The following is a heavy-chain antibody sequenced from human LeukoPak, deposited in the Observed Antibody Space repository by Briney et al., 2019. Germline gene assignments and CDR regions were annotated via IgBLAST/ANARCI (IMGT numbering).Heavy chain of an antibody. CDR1: GGSFSGYY. CDR2: INHSGST. J-gene: IGHJ4*02. CDR3: ARGGEYSSAPFDY. Sequence: SETPSLTCAVYGGSFSGYYWSWIRQPPGKGLEWIGEINHSGSTNYNPSLKSRVTISVDTSKNQFSLKLSSVTAADTAVYYCARGGEYSSAPFDYWGQGTLVTVSS. D-gene: IGHD5-18*01. V-gene: IGHV4-34*01.